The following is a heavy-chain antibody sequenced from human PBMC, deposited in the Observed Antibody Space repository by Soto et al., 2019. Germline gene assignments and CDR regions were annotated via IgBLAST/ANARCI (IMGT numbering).Heavy chain of an antibody. CDR3: ARRPLGFGYAQGGQWLVPGPRGSGDAFDI. J-gene: IGHJ3*02. D-gene: IGHD6-19*01. V-gene: IGHV4-39*01. Sequence: QLQLQESGPGLVKPSETLSLTCTVSGGSISSSSYYWGWIRQPPGKGLEWIGSIYYSGSTYYNPSLKSRVTISVDTSKNQFSLKLSSVTAADTAVYYCARRPLGFGYAQGGQWLVPGPRGSGDAFDIWGQGTMVTVSS. CDR2: IYYSGST. CDR1: GGSISSSSYY.